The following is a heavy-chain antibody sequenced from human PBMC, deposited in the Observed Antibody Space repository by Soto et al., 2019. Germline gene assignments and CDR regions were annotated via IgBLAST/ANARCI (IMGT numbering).Heavy chain of an antibody. J-gene: IGHJ4*02. V-gene: IGHV3-30*18. Sequence: QVQLVESGGGVVQPGRSLRLSCAASGFTFSSYGMHWVRQAPGKGLEWVAVISYDGSNKYYADSVKCRFTIARANSKNTLYLQMNSLRAEDTAVYYCAKAHIAGLVYYFDYWCQGTLVTVSS. CDR3: AKAHIAGLVYYFDY. CDR1: GFTFSSYG. D-gene: IGHD6-19*01. CDR2: ISYDGSNK.